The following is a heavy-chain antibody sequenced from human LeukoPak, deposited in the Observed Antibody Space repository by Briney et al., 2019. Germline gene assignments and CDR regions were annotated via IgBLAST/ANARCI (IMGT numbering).Heavy chain of an antibody. J-gene: IGHJ6*02. CDR2: IIPILGIA. CDR3: ARVLVDTFYGMDV. CDR1: GGTFSSYA. Sequence: SVKVSCKASGGTFSSYAISWVRQAPGQGLEWMGRIIPILGIANYAQKFQGRVTITADKSTSTAYMELSSLRSEDTAVYYCARVLVDTFYGMDVWGQGTTVTVSS. D-gene: IGHD2-15*01. V-gene: IGHV1-69*04.